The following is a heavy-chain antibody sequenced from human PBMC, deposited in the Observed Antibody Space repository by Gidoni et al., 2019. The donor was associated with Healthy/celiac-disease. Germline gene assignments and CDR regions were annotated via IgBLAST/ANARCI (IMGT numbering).Heavy chain of an antibody. CDR3: ARPVGITGTGAFDI. J-gene: IGHJ3*02. V-gene: IGHV4-38-2*01. D-gene: IGHD1-7*01. CDR2: IYHSGST. Sequence: QVQLQESCPGLVKPSETLSLTCAVSGYSIRSVYYWGWIRQPPGKGLEWIGSIYHSGSTYYNPSLKSRVTISVDTSKNQFSLKLSSVTAADTAVYYCARPVGITGTGAFDIWGQGTMVTVSS. CDR1: GYSIRSVYY.